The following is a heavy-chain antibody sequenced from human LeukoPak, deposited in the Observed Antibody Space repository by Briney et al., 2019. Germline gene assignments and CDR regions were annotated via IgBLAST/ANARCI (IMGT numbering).Heavy chain of an antibody. V-gene: IGHV3-74*01. Sequence: PGGSLRLSCAASGFTFSSSWMHWVRQAPGKGPVWVSRVNADGSYTSYADSVKGRFTISRDNAKNTLYLQMNSLRAEDSAVYYCASEGGYCSSTSCYKYFHHWGQGALVTVSS. CDR2: VNADGSYT. D-gene: IGHD2-2*02. CDR3: ASEGGYCSSTSCYKYFHH. CDR1: GFTFSSSW. J-gene: IGHJ1*01.